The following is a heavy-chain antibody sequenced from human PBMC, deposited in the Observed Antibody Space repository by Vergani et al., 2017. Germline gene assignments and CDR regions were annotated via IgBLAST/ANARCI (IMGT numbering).Heavy chain of an antibody. CDR1: GFTFSSYS. J-gene: IGHJ4*02. D-gene: IGHD5-12*01. CDR3: AIDLFSSGYDDY. Sequence: EVQLVESGGGLVQPGGSLRLSCAASGFTFSSYSMNWVRQAPGKGLEWVSYISSSSSTLYYADSVKGRFTISRDNAKNSLYLQMNSLRAEDTAVYYCAIDLFSSGYDDYWGQGTLVTVSS. CDR2: ISSSSSTL. V-gene: IGHV3-48*04.